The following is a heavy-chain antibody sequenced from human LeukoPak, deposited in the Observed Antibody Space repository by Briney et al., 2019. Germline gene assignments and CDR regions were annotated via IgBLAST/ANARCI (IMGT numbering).Heavy chain of an antibody. V-gene: IGHV3-23*01. CDR2: ISGSGGST. D-gene: IGHD1-26*01. Sequence: GGSLRLSCAASGFTFSSYAMSWVRQAPGKGLEWVSAISGSGGSTYYADSVKGRSTISRDNSKNTLYLQMNSLRAEDTAVYYCAKAPEGSGSLNWGQGTLVTVSS. CDR3: AKAPEGSGSLN. J-gene: IGHJ4*02. CDR1: GFTFSSYA.